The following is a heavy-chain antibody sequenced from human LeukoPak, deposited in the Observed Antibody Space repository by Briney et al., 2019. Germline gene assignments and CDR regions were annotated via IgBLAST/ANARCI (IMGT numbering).Heavy chain of an antibody. J-gene: IGHJ4*02. CDR2: ISKDGSNE. D-gene: IGHD3-9*01. CDR1: GFTFSRNG. V-gene: IGHV3-30*02. CDR3: AKDLVRYFD. Sequence: GGSLRLSCAVSGFTFSRNGMHWVRQAPGKGLEWVTFISKDGSNEYYADSVKGRFTISRDNSKNTVYLQINSLRAEDTAVYYCAKDLVRYFDWGQGTLVTVSS.